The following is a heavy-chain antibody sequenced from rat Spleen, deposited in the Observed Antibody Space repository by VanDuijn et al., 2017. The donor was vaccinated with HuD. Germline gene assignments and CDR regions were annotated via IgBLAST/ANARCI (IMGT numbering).Heavy chain of an antibody. Sequence: EVQLVESDGGLVQPGRSLKLSCAASGFTFSDYYMAWVRQAPTKGLEWVATVSYDGSSTYYRDSVKGRFTISRDNAKSTLYLQMDSLRSEDTATYYCARHAVVMDAWGQGASVTVSS. CDR1: GFTFSDYY. CDR3: ARHAVVMDA. CDR2: VSYDGSST. J-gene: IGHJ4*01. V-gene: IGHV5-29*01.